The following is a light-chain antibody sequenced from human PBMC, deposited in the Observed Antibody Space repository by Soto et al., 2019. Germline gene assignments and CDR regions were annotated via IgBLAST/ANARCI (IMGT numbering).Light chain of an antibody. Sequence: QSALTQPASVSGSPGQSITISCVGTSGDIGDYNYVSWYQQHPGKVPKVIIYDVSNRPSGVSYRFSGTKSGNTASLTVSGLQAEDEADYYSCSYTRSDTLIFGTGTKLTVL. J-gene: IGLJ1*01. V-gene: IGLV2-14*01. CDR1: SGDIGDYNY. CDR3: CSYTRSDTLI. CDR2: DVS.